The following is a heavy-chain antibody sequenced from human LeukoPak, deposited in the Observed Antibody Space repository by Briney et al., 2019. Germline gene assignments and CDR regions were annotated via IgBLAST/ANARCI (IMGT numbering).Heavy chain of an antibody. D-gene: IGHD3-3*01. V-gene: IGHV3-30*02. CDR2: IRYDGSNK. CDR1: GSTFSSYW. CDR3: AKGLGITIFGVVN. J-gene: IGHJ3*01. Sequence: GGSLRLSCAASGSTFSSYWMSWVRQAPGKGLEWVAFIRYDGSNKYYADSVKGRFTISRDNSKNTLYLQMNSLRAEDTAVYYCAKGLGITIFGVVNWGQGTMVTVSS.